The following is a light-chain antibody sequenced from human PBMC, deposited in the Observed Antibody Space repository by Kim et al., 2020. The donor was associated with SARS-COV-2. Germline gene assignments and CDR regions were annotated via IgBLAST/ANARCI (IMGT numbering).Light chain of an antibody. CDR2: GAS. Sequence: EIVLTQPPGTLSLSPWERATLSCRASQSVSSSYLAWYQQKPGQAPRLLIYGASSRATGIPDRFSGSGSGTDFTLTISRLEPEDFAVYYCQQHGSSPITFGQGTRLEIK. V-gene: IGKV3-20*01. J-gene: IGKJ5*01. CDR3: QQHGSSPIT. CDR1: QSVSSSY.